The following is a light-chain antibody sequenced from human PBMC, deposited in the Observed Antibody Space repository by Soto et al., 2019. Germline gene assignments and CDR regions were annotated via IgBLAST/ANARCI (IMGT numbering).Light chain of an antibody. V-gene: IGKV3-15*01. Sequence: EIVMTQSPATLSVSPGERATLSCRASQNINSNLAWYQQKPGQGPRLLIYGAFTRATGVPDRFTGSGSGTEFTLTISSLQSEDFAVYYCQQYNQWLTWTFGQGTKVDI. CDR3: QQYNQWLTWT. J-gene: IGKJ1*01. CDR2: GAF. CDR1: QNINSN.